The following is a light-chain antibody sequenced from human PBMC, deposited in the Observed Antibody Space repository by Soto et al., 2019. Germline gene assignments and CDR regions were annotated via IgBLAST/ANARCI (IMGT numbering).Light chain of an antibody. V-gene: IGKV1-39*01. J-gene: IGKJ1*01. CDR2: TTS. CDR3: KQTSITPWT. Sequence: DIQMTQSASSLSASVGDRVTIPCRASQSVSSYVNWYQHKPGKAPKLLIFTTSSLESGVPSRFSGSGSGTDFTLTISSLHPEDFATYYCKQTSITPWTFAQGPTV. CDR1: QSVSSY.